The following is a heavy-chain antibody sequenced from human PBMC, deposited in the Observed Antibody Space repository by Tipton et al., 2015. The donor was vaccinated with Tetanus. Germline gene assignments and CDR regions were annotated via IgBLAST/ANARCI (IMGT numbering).Heavy chain of an antibody. CDR3: ARRLIQNWFDP. CDR2: IYYTGNT. CDR1: GGSIRSGGYY. V-gene: IGHV4-31*03. D-gene: IGHD2-8*01. J-gene: IGHJ5*02. Sequence: TLSLTCTVSGGSIRSGGYYWTWIRQHPERGLEWIGYIYYTGNTYYNPSLKSRVTISVDTSKNQFSLKLTSLTAADTAVYFCARRLIQNWFDPWDQGTLVTVSS.